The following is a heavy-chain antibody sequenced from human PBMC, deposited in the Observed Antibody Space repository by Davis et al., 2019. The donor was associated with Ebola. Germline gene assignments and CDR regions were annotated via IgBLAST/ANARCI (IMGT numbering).Heavy chain of an antibody. Sequence: SVKVSCKASGITFTNSAVQWVRQARGQRLEWIGWIAVGSVNTNFAQKFQERVTFTRDMSTSTAYMELSSLRSEDTAVYYCAAGHYYGSGVPAMDVWGQGTTVTVSS. V-gene: IGHV1-58*01. CDR3: AAGHYYGSGVPAMDV. J-gene: IGHJ6*02. D-gene: IGHD3-10*01. CDR2: IAVGSVNT. CDR1: GITFTNSA.